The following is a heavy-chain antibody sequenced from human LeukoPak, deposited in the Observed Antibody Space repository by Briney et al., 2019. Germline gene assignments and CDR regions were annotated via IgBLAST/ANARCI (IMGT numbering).Heavy chain of an antibody. D-gene: IGHD2/OR15-2a*01. V-gene: IGHV3-13*01. CDR2: IGSAGDI. J-gene: IGHJ6*02. Sequence: GGSLRLSCAASGFTFSKFDMHWVRQVTGKGLEWVSAIGSAGDIYYPDSVKGRFTISRENAKNSLYLHMNSLRAGDSAVYYCARANTAFLWGLDVWGQGTTVTVSS. CDR3: ARANTAFLWGLDV. CDR1: GFTFSKFD.